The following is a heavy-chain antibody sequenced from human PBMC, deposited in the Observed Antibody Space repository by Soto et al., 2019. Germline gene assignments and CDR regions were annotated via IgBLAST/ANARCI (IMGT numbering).Heavy chain of an antibody. D-gene: IGHD3-16*01. CDR1: GGSISSYY. CDR3: WRAYPQGGAFDI. V-gene: IGHV4-59*01. CDR2: IYYSGST. Sequence: QVQLQESGPGLVKPSETLSLTCTVSGGSISSYYWSWIRQPPGKGLEWIGYIYYSGSTNYNPSLKGRITLSISTSQNQVPLELSSVTAADPGVVYCWRAYPQGGAFDIRGQGTMVTVSS. J-gene: IGHJ3*02.